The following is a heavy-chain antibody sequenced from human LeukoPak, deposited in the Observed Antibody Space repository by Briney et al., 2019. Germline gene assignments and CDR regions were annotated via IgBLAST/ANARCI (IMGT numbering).Heavy chain of an antibody. V-gene: IGHV1-2*02. J-gene: IGHJ3*02. Sequence: ASVKVSCKASGYTFTGYYMHWVRQAPGQGLEWMGWINPNSGGTNYAQKFQGRVTMTRDTYISTAYMELSRLRSDDTAVYYCARPYYYDRGVSFGAFDIWGQGTMVTVSS. CDR3: ARPYYYDRGVSFGAFDI. D-gene: IGHD3-22*01. CDR1: GYTFTGYY. CDR2: INPNSGGT.